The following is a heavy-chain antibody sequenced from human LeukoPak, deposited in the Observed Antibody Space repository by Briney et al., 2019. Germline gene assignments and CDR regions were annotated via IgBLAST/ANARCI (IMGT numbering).Heavy chain of an antibody. CDR1: GGPFTSHY. V-gene: IGHV4-59*08. CDR2: MFYSGRT. J-gene: IGHJ3*01. D-gene: IGHD5-24*01. Sequence: SETLSLTCTVSGGPFTSHYWSWVRQPPGKGLEWIGYMFYSGRTNYKPSLKSRVTISVDTSKKEFSLKLTSVTAADTAVYYCARHRLEMASSHDAFDLWGQGTMVTVSS. CDR3: ARHRLEMASSHDAFDL.